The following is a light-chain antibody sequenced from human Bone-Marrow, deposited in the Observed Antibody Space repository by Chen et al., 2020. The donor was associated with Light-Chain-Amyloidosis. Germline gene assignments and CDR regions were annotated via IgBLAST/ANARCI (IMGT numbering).Light chain of an antibody. Sequence: DTVLSQSPATLSVSPGERATLSCRASQSISDYLVWYQQKPGQPPRLLIYDASNRATGIPARFSGSGSGTDFTLTISSLEPEDFAVYYCQQRSNWITFGQGTRVEIK. CDR2: DAS. V-gene: IGKV3-11*01. J-gene: IGKJ5*01. CDR1: QSISDY. CDR3: QQRSNWIT.